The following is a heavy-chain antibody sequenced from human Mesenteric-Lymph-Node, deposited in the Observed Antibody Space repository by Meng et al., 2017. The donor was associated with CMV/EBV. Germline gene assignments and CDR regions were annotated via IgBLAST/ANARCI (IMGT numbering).Heavy chain of an antibody. J-gene: IGHJ4*02. CDR1: GFTFSDYY. CDR2: ISSSSSTT. Sequence: GESLKISCAASGFTFSDYYMSWIRRAPGKGLEWLSYISSSSSTTYYADSVKGRFTITRDNAKNSLYLQMNSLRAEDTAIYYCAKDARRWLQSAPGGYWGQGTLVTV. D-gene: IGHD5-24*01. CDR3: AKDARRWLQSAPGGY. V-gene: IGHV3-11*01.